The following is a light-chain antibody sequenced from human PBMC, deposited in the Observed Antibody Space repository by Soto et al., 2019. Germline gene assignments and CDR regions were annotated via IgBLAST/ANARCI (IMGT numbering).Light chain of an antibody. CDR2: DVS. CDR3: CSYTTSNTRQIV. Sequence: QSVLTQPPSASGSPGQSVTISCTGTNSDVGGYNYVSWYQQHPGKAPKLMIYDVSNRPSGVSNRFSGSKSGNTASLTISGLQAEDEADYYCCSYTTSNTRQIVFGTGTKVTVL. J-gene: IGLJ1*01. V-gene: IGLV2-14*01. CDR1: NSDVGGYNY.